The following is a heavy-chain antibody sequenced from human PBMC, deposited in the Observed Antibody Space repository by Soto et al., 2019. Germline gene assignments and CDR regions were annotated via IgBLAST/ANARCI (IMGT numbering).Heavy chain of an antibody. D-gene: IGHD6-6*01. J-gene: IGHJ5*02. CDR3: VKASTYSSSQGWFDP. V-gene: IGHV3-9*01. CDR2: ISWNSGNI. CDR1: GFSFDGYA. Sequence: EVQLVESGGGLVQPGRSLRLSCAASGFSFDGYAMNWVRQPPGKGLEWVSGISWNSGNIDYVDSVKGRFTISRDNAKNSLYLLMNSLRAEDTALYYCVKASTYSSSQGWFDPWGQGNRVTVSS.